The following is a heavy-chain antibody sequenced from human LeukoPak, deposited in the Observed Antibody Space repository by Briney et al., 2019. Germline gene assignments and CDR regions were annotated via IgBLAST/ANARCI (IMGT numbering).Heavy chain of an antibody. CDR1: GFTFSSYG. CDR3: AKDRVVYYYDSSGIDY. D-gene: IGHD3-22*01. Sequence: PGGSLRLSCAASGFTFSSYGMHWVRQAPGKGLERVAVIWYDGSNKYYADSVKGRFTISRDNSKNTLYLQMNSLRAEDTAVYCCAKDRVVYYYDSSGIDYWGQGTLVTVSS. J-gene: IGHJ4*02. V-gene: IGHV3-33*06. CDR2: IWYDGSNK.